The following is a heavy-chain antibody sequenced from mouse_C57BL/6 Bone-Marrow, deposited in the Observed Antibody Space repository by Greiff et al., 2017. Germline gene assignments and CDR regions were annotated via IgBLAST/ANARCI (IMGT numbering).Heavy chain of an antibody. V-gene: IGHV1-61*01. Sequence: QVQLQQPGAELVRPGSSVKLSCKASGYTFTSYWMDWVKQRPGQGLEWIGNIYPSDSETHYNQKFKDKATLTVDKSSSTAYMQLSSLTSEDSAVYYCARRGDYTWFAYWGQGTLVTVSA. CDR2: IYPSDSET. CDR3: ARRGDYTWFAY. J-gene: IGHJ3*01. CDR1: GYTFTSYW. D-gene: IGHD2-4*01.